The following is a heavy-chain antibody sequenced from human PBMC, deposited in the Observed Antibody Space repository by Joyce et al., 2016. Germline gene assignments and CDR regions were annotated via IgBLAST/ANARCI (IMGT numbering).Heavy chain of an antibody. J-gene: IGHJ4*02. CDR3: ARDLRHPDGY. V-gene: IGHV3-21*01. Sequence: EVQLVESGGGLVKPGGSLRLSCAASGFTFNTYTMNWVRQVPGKGLEWVSSVSSRSSDIFYADSIKGRFTISRDNANNSLYLQMNNLRVEDTAIYYCARDLRHPDGYWGQGTLVTVSS. D-gene: IGHD5-24*01. CDR1: GFTFNTYT. CDR2: VSSRSSDI.